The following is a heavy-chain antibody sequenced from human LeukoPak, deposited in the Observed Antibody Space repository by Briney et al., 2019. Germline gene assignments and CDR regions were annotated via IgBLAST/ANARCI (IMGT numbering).Heavy chain of an antibody. CDR2: IRYDGSNK. CDR1: GFTFSSYG. CDR3: AKECEMGRYFDWFYAFDI. Sequence: GGSLRLSCAASGFTFSSYGMHWVRQAPGKGLEWVSFIRYDGSNKYYADSVKGRFTISRDNSKNTLYLQMNSLRAEDTAVYYCAKECEMGRYFDWFYAFDIWGQGTMVTVSS. J-gene: IGHJ3*02. V-gene: IGHV3-30*02. D-gene: IGHD3-9*01.